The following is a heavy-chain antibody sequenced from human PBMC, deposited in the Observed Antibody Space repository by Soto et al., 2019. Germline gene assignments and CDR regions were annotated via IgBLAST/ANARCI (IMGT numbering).Heavy chain of an antibody. Sequence: EVQLLESGGGLVQPGGSLRLSCAASGFTFSSYAMSWVRQAPGKGLEWVSAISGSGGSTYYADSVKGRFTISRDNSKNALYLHMNSLRAEDPAVYYWDKDIDYGNPVDYWGPGALVTVS. CDR2: ISGSGGST. CDR1: GFTFSSYA. V-gene: IGHV3-23*01. D-gene: IGHD4-4*01. CDR3: DKDIDYGNPVDY. J-gene: IGHJ4*02.